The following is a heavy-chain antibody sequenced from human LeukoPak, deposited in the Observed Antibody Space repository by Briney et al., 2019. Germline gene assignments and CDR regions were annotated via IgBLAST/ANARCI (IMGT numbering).Heavy chain of an antibody. CDR3: ARGVTPERQFDY. CDR1: GVTFSSYA. V-gene: IGHV1-69*05. J-gene: IGHJ4*02. CDR2: IIPIFGTA. D-gene: IGHD4-23*01. Sequence: ASVKVSCKASGVTFSSYAISWVRQAPGQGLEWMGGIIPIFGTANYAQKFQGRVTITTDDSTSTAYMELSSLRSEDTAVYYCARGVTPERQFDYWGQGTLVTVSS.